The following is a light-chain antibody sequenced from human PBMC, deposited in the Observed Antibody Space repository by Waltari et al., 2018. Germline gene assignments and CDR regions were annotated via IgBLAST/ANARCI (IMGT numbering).Light chain of an antibody. CDR2: DNF. J-gene: IGLJ3*02. CDR1: SSNIGAGYE. Sequence: QPVLTQPPSVSGAPGQRVTISCTGTSSNIGAGYEVHLYQQLPGTGPKVFLFDNFNRPSGVPDPFSGSKSDTSASLAIPGLQAEDEGVYYGQSSDNSLRGSRVFGGGTKLSVL. CDR3: QSSDNSLRGSRV. V-gene: IGLV1-40*01.